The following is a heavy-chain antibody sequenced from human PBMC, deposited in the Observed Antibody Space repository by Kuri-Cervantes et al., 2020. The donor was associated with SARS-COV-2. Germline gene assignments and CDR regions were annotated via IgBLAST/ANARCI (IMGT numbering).Heavy chain of an antibody. CDR3: ARVAGEGPIYYYYMDV. V-gene: IGHV3-30*03. D-gene: IGHD2-21*01. CDR2: ISYDGSNK. CDR1: GFTFSSYG. Sequence: GESLKISCAASGFTFSSYGMHWVRQAPGKGLEWVAVISYDGSNKYYADSVKGRFTISRDSGESSLYLHMNSLRGDDTAVYYCARVAGEGPIYYYYMDVWGKGTAVTVSS. J-gene: IGHJ6*03.